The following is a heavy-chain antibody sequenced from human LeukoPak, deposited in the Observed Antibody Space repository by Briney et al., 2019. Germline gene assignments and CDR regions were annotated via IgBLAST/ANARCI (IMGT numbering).Heavy chain of an antibody. D-gene: IGHD5-18*01. J-gene: IGHJ4*02. Sequence: SETLSLTCTVSGGSISSYYWSWIRQPPGKGLEWIGYIYYSGSTSHNPSLKSRVTILVDTSENQFSLTLSSVTGADTAVYYCAKDEDTAINYWGQGTLVTVSS. CDR3: AKDEDTAINY. V-gene: IGHV4-59*12. CDR1: GGSISSYY. CDR2: IYYSGST.